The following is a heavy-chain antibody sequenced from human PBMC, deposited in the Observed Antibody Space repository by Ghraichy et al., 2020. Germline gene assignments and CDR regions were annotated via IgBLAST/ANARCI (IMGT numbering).Heavy chain of an antibody. CDR1: GFTFSRYG. CDR3: ARDLGSGTYYSKFDP. Sequence: GGSLRLSCAASGFTFSRYGMHWVRQAPGKGLEWVAVIWYDGSNKYYGDSVKGRFTISRDNSKNTLYLQMNSLRAEDTAVYYCARDLGSGTYYSKFDPWGQGTLVTVSS. J-gene: IGHJ5*02. V-gene: IGHV3-33*01. D-gene: IGHD1-26*01. CDR2: IWYDGSNK.